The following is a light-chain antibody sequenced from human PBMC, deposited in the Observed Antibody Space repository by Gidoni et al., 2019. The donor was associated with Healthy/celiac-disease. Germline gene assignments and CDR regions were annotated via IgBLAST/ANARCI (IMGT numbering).Light chain of an antibody. CDR1: QSVSSY. V-gene: IGKV3-11*01. J-gene: IGKJ4*01. Sequence: IVLTQSPATLSLSPWDRATLSCKTSQSVSSYLAWYQQKPGQAPRLLIYDASNRATGIPARFSGSGSGTDFTLTISSLEPEDFAVYYCQQRSNWPPTFGGGTKVEIK. CDR3: QQRSNWPPT. CDR2: DAS.